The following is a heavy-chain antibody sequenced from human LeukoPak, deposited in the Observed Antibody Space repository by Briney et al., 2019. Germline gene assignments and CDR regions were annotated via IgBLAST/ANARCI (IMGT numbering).Heavy chain of an antibody. CDR1: GYSFTNYW. Sequence: GESLKISCKGSGYSFTNYWIGWVRQMPGKGLEWMGIIYPDDSNTKYSPSFQGQVTISADKSISTAYLQWSSLKASDTAIYYCARSLCGSTSCPFDYWGQGTLVTVSS. V-gene: IGHV5-51*01. D-gene: IGHD2-2*01. J-gene: IGHJ4*02. CDR3: ARSLCGSTSCPFDY. CDR2: IYPDDSNT.